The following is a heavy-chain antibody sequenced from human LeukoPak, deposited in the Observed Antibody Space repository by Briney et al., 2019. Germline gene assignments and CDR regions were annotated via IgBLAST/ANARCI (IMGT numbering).Heavy chain of an antibody. CDR2: IYHSGST. D-gene: IGHD3-22*01. CDR3: ARSSDSSGYYRY. Sequence: SETLSLTCTVSGYSISSGYYWGWIRQPPGKGLEWIGSIYHSGSTYYNPSLKSRVTISVDKSKNQFSLKLSSVTAADTAVYYCARSSDSSGYYRYWGQGTLVTVSS. V-gene: IGHV4-38-2*02. CDR1: GYSISSGYY. J-gene: IGHJ4*02.